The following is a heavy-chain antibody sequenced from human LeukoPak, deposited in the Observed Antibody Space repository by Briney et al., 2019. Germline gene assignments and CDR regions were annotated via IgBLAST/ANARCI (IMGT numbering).Heavy chain of an antibody. CDR1: GFTFSSYS. CDR3: ARERGEYSSGAFDY. D-gene: IGHD6-19*01. J-gene: IGHJ4*02. CDR2: ISSSSSTI. Sequence: PGGSLRLSCAASGFTFSSYSMNWVRQAPGKGLEWISYISSSSSTIYYADSVKGRFTISRDNAKNSLYLQMNSLRAEDTAVYYCARERGEYSSGAFDYWGQGTLVTVSS. V-gene: IGHV3-48*01.